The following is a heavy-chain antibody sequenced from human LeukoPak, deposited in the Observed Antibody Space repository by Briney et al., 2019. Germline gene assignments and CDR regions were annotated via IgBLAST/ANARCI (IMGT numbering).Heavy chain of an antibody. D-gene: IGHD6-13*01. CDR1: GFTFSSYA. J-gene: IGHJ3*02. CDR2: ISGSGGST. Sequence: GGSLGLSCAASGFTFSSYAMSWVRQAPGKGLEWVSAISGSGGSTYYADSVKGRFTISRDNSKNTLYLQMNSLRAEDTAVYYCAKPAGIAAGWHDAFDIWGQGTMVTVSS. V-gene: IGHV3-23*01. CDR3: AKPAGIAAGWHDAFDI.